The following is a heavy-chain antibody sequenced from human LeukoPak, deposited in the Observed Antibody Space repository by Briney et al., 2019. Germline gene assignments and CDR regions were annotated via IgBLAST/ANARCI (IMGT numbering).Heavy chain of an antibody. CDR1: GFTFSSYT. CDR3: AKDASDNPYYYGSEHWFDP. D-gene: IGHD3-10*01. Sequence: AGGSLRLSCAASGFTFSSYTMHWVRQAPGKGLEWVALVSKDGTNKYYGDSVKGRFTISRDNSKNMLYLQMNSLRTEDTAVYYCAKDASDNPYYYGSEHWFDPWGQGTLVTVSS. J-gene: IGHJ5*02. V-gene: IGHV3-30*04. CDR2: VSKDGTNK.